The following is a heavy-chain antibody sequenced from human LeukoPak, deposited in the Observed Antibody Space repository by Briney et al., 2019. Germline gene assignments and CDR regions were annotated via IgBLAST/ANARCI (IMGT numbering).Heavy chain of an antibody. J-gene: IGHJ6*04. Sequence: ASVKVSCKASGYTFTSYAMHWVRQAPGQRLEWMGWINAVNGNTKYSQKFQGRVTITRHTSASTAYMELSSMRSEDTAVYYCARDLYYGSGSPPYYYYGMDVWGKGTTVTVSS. CDR3: ARDLYYGSGSPPYYYYGMDV. CDR2: INAVNGNT. CDR1: GYTFTSYA. V-gene: IGHV1-3*01. D-gene: IGHD3-10*01.